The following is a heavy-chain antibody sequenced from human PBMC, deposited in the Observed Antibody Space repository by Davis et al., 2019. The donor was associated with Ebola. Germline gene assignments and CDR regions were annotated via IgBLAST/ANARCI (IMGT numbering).Heavy chain of an antibody. V-gene: IGHV7-4-1*02. J-gene: IGHJ3*02. CDR1: GYSFTTHA. CDR2: INTNTGTP. Sequence: AASVKVSCKASGYSFTTHAINWVRQAPGQGLEWMGWINTNTGTPTFAQDFTGRSDFSLDTSVSTAYLQISSLKAEDTAVYYCARGQQLWHDAFDIWGQGTMVTVSS. D-gene: IGHD6-13*01. CDR3: ARGQQLWHDAFDI.